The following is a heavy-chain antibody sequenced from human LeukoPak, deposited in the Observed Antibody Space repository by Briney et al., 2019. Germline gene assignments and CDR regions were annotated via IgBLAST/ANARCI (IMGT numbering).Heavy chain of an antibody. CDR1: KFTFSDYY. CDR3: ARGTYYYEF. J-gene: IGHJ4*02. D-gene: IGHD3/OR15-3a*01. CDR2: MNQFGTEI. V-gene: IGHV3-7*04. Sequence: TGGSLRLSCAASKFTFSDYYMTWVRQAPGKGPEWVAYMNQFGTEIKYLDSVKGRFTISRDNAKNSLYLSMTSLTADDTAVYYCARGTYYYEFWGQGTLVIVSS.